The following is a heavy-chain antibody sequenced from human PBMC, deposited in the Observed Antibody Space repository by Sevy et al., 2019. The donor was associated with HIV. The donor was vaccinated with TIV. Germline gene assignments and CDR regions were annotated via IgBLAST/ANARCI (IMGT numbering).Heavy chain of an antibody. J-gene: IGHJ4*02. CDR3: ARLYSSSSDRGLDN. Sequence: GGSLRLSCAASGFTFGSYWMTWVRQAPGKGLEWVANIKEDGSGRFYVDSVRGRFTVSRDNAKKTLYLQINNLRGEDTALYYCARLYSSSSDRGLDNWGQGALVTVSS. CDR2: IKEDGSGR. CDR1: GFTFGSYW. V-gene: IGHV3-7*01. D-gene: IGHD6-6*01.